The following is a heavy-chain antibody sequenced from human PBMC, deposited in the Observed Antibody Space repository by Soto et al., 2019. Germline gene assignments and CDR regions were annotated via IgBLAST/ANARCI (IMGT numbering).Heavy chain of an antibody. CDR2: IYYSGST. Sequence: SETLSLTCTVSGGSISSGDYYWSWIRQPPGKGLECIGYIYYSGSTYYNPSLKSRVTISVDTSKNQFSLKLSSVTAADTAVYYCAGSGYSYGYVLAFDPWGQGTLVTVSS. CDR3: AGSGYSYGYVLAFDP. J-gene: IGHJ5*02. V-gene: IGHV4-30-4*01. CDR1: GGSISSGDYY. D-gene: IGHD5-18*01.